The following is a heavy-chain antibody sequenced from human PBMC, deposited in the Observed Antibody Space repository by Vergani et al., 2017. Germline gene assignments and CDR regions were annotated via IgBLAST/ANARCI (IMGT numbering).Heavy chain of an antibody. J-gene: IGHJ4*02. CDR3: ARTPNRYYFDY. D-gene: IGHD1-14*01. CDR2: ISGSGGST. CDR1: GFTFSSYG. V-gene: IGHV3-NL1*01. Sequence: QVQLVESGGGVVQPGRSLRLSCAASGFTFSSYGMHWVRQAPGKGLEWVSAISGSGGSTYYADSVKGRFTISRDNSKNTLYLQMNSLRAEDTAVYYCARTPNRYYFDYWGQGTLVTVSS.